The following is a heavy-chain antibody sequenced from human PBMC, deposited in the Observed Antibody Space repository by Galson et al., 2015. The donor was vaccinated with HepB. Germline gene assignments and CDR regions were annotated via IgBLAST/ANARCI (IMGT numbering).Heavy chain of an antibody. CDR3: ARASIAAAGYYFDY. CDR1: GFTFSSYS. Sequence: SLRLSCAASGFTFSSYSMNWVRQAPGKGLEWVSSISSSSSYIYYADSVKGRFTISRDNAKNSLYLQMNSLRAEDTAVYYCARASIAAAGYYFDYWGQGTLVTVSS. D-gene: IGHD6-13*01. CDR2: ISSSSSYI. V-gene: IGHV3-21*01. J-gene: IGHJ4*02.